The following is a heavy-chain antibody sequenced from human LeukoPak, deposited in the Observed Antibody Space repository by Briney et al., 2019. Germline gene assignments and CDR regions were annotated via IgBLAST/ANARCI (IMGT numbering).Heavy chain of an antibody. CDR1: GYSINNGFY. V-gene: IGHV4-38-2*01. D-gene: IGHD1-1*01. J-gene: IGHJ6*04. Sequence: SETLSLTCAVSGYSINNGFYWGWIRQPPGKGLEWIGSIYHSGSTNYNPSLKSRVTISVVTSKNQFSLKLSSMTAAGTAVYYCARAPWNGYGMDVWGKGTTVTVSS. CDR2: IYHSGST. CDR3: ARAPWNGYGMDV.